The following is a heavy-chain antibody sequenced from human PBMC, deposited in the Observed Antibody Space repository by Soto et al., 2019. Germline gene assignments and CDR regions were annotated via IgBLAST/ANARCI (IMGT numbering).Heavy chain of an antibody. D-gene: IGHD5-12*01. CDR3: ATSRDGYNDAFDI. CDR1: GFTVSSNY. V-gene: IGHV3-66*01. CDR2: IYSGGST. Sequence: GGSLRLSCAASGFTVSSNYMSWVRQAPGKGLEWVSVIYSGGSTYYADSVKGRFTISRDNSKNTLYLQMNSLRAEDTAVYYCATSRDGYNDAFDIWGQGTMVTVSS. J-gene: IGHJ3*02.